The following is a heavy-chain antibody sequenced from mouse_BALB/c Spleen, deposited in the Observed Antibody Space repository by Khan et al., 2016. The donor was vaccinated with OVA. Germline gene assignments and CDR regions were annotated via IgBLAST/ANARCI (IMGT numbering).Heavy chain of an antibody. CDR3: ASHLTGSFAY. J-gene: IGHJ3*01. CDR2: ISSAGDYT. D-gene: IGHD4-1*01. CDR1: GFTFSSYG. Sequence: EVELAESGGDLVKPGGSLKLSCAASGFTFSSYGMSWVRQTPDKRLEWVATISSAGDYTYYPDNVKGRFTISRDNAKNTLYLQMSSLESEDTAMFYCASHLTGSFAYWGQGTLVTVSA. V-gene: IGHV5-6*01.